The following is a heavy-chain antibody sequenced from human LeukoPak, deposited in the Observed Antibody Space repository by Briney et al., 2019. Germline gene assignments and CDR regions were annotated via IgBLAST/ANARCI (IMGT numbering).Heavy chain of an antibody. CDR2: ISNEGAT. CDR3: VRDSTISGWYELGY. D-gene: IGHD6-19*01. Sequence: GGPLSLSCAASVFSVSASYMSGVRQARGKGLESVSVISNEGATYYADSVKGRFSISRDNSKNTVSLQMNSLRAEDTAVYFCVRDSTISGWYELGYWGQGTLVTVSS. J-gene: IGHJ4*02. CDR1: VFSVSASY. V-gene: IGHV3-53*01.